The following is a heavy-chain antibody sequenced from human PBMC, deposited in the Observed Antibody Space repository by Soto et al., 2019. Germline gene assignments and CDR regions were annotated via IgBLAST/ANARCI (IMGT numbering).Heavy chain of an antibody. CDR1: GASISSGGYY. V-gene: IGHV4-31*03. Sequence: QVQLQESGPGLVKPSQTLSLTCTVSGASISSGGYYWSWIRQHPGKGLEWIGYIYYSGSTYYNPSLKSRVTISGDTSKSQFSLKLSSVTAAGTAVYYCARWWSGSRQGFDPWGQGTLVTVSS. CDR3: ARWWSGSRQGFDP. D-gene: IGHD3-3*01. J-gene: IGHJ5*02. CDR2: IYYSGST.